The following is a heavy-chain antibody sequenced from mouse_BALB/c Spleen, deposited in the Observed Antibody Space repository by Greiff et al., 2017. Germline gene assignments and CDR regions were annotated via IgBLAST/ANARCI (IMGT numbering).Heavy chain of an antibody. D-gene: IGHD2-4*01. CDR2: IWAGGST. V-gene: IGHV2-9*02. CDR1: GFSLTSYG. CDR3: ARASHSTMITTPFAY. Sequence: QVQLKESGPGLVAPSQSLSITCTVSGFSLTSYGVHWVRQPPGKGLEWLGVIWAGGSTNYNSALMSRLSISKDNSKSQVFLKMNSLQTDDTAMYYCARASHSTMITTPFAYWGQGTLVTVSA. J-gene: IGHJ3*01.